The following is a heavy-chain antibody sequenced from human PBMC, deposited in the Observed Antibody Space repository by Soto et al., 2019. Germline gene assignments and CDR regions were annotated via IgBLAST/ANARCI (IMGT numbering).Heavy chain of an antibody. Sequence: PSETLSLTCAVYGGSFSAYYWSWVRQPPGKGLEWIGEIIHSESTKYNPSLKSRVTISVDKSKNQFSLKLSSVTAANTAVYYCARDLTEATDCSGGSCYSPDYYYGMDVWGQGTTVTVSS. CDR1: GGSFSAYY. V-gene: IGHV4-34*12. D-gene: IGHD2-15*01. CDR2: IIHSEST. J-gene: IGHJ6*02. CDR3: ARDLTEATDCSGGSCYSPDYYYGMDV.